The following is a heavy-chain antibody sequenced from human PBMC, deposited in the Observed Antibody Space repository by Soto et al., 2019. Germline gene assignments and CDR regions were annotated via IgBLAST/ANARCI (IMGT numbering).Heavy chain of an antibody. CDR3: ATDLPTAGDCEFDY. V-gene: IGHV3-15*01. CDR2: IKTKTEGEAT. J-gene: IGHJ4*02. CDR1: GFTFTPAW. D-gene: IGHD2-21*01. Sequence: GSLRLSCAASGFTFTPAWMIWVRQAPGKGLEWVGHIKTKTEGEATNYATPVKGRFSISRDDSTNTQSLQMNSLKSEDTAVYYCATDLPTAGDCEFDYWGQGTLVTVSS.